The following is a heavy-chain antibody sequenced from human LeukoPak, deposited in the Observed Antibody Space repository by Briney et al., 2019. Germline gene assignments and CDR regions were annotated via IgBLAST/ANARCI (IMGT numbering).Heavy chain of an antibody. D-gene: IGHD3-16*01. CDR3: ARVAPRTVGEVKSAFDP. J-gene: IGHJ5*02. CDR1: GGTFSSYT. Sequence: SVTVSCKASGGTFSSYTISWVRQAPGQGLEWMGRIIPILSITNYAQKLQARVTITADKSTSTAYMELSSLRSEDTAVYYCARVAPRTVGEVKSAFDPWGQGTLVTVSS. CDR2: IIPILSIT. V-gene: IGHV1-69*02.